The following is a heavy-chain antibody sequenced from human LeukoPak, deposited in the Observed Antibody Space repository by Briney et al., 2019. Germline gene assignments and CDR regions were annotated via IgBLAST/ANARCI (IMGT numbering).Heavy chain of an antibody. D-gene: IGHD5-18*01. CDR1: GFTFSSYE. J-gene: IGHJ4*02. CDR2: ISYDVGKK. CDR3: AKDGSYGYALDY. Sequence: GGSLRLSCAASGFTFSSYEMNWVRQAPGKGLEWVAVISYDVGKKYYADSVKGRFTISRDNSKNTLYLQMNSLRAEDTAVYYCAKDGSYGYALDYWGQGTLVTVSS. V-gene: IGHV3-30*18.